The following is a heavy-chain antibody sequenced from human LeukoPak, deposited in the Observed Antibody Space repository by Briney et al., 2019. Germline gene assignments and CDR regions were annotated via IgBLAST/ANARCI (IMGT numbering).Heavy chain of an antibody. Sequence: GGSLRLSCAASGFTFSSYSMNWVRQAPGKGLEWVSSISSSSSYIYYADSVKGRFTISRDNAKNSLYLQMNSLRAEDTAVYYCARSIYGSSGYYMSHLDYWGQGTLVTVSS. D-gene: IGHD3-22*01. V-gene: IGHV3-21*01. J-gene: IGHJ4*02. CDR3: ARSIYGSSGYYMSHLDY. CDR1: GFTFSSYS. CDR2: ISSSSSYI.